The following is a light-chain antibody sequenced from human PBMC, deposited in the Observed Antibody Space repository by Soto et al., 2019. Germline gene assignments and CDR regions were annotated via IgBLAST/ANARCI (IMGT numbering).Light chain of an antibody. CDR3: KQYNSYSGGYT. Sequence: DIQMTQSPSTLSASVGDRVTITCRASQSISSWLAWYQQKPGKAPKLLIYKAYILESGVPSRFSGSGSGTEFTLTISSLQPDDFATYYCKQYNSYSGGYTFGQGTKLEIK. CDR1: QSISSW. V-gene: IGKV1-5*03. CDR2: KAY. J-gene: IGKJ2*01.